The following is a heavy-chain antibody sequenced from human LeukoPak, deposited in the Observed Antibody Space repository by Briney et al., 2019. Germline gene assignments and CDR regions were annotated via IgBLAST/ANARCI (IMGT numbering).Heavy chain of an antibody. Sequence: GGSLILSCAASGFTFDDYATHWVRQAPGKGLEWVSGISWNSGSIGYADSVKGRFTISRDNAKNSLYLQMNSLRAEDMALYYCAKDNEYCSGGSCYPVGAMNVWGKGTTVTVSS. J-gene: IGHJ6*03. CDR2: ISWNSGSI. CDR1: GFTFDDYA. CDR3: AKDNEYCSGGSCYPVGAMNV. V-gene: IGHV3-9*03. D-gene: IGHD2-15*01.